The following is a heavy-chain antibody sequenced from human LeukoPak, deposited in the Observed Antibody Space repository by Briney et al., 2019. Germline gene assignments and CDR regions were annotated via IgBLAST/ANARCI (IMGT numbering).Heavy chain of an antibody. CDR3: ARHLYLSSQLGY. CDR1: GGSISSYY. V-gene: IGHV4-4*09. Sequence: PSETLSLTCTVSGGSISSYYWSWLRQPPGKGLEWIGYIYTSGSTNYNPSLKRRVTTSVDTSKNKASLRLSSVPAADTAVYYCARHLYLSSQLGYWGQGTLVTVSS. D-gene: IGHD2-8*01. CDR2: IYTSGST. J-gene: IGHJ4*02.